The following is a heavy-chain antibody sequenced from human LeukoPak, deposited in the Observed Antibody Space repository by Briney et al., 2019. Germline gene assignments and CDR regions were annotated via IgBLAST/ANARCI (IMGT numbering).Heavy chain of an antibody. J-gene: IGHJ5*02. D-gene: IGHD3-3*01. CDR2: INPNSGGT. Sequence: GVSVKVSCKASGYTFTHHGISWVRQAPGQGLEWMGWINPNSGGTNYAQKFQGRVTMTRDTSISTAYMELSRLRSDDTAVYYCARDLRRSTYYDFWSGYLQRGNWFDPWGQGTLVTVSS. CDR1: GYTFTHHG. CDR3: ARDLRRSTYYDFWSGYLQRGNWFDP. V-gene: IGHV1-2*02.